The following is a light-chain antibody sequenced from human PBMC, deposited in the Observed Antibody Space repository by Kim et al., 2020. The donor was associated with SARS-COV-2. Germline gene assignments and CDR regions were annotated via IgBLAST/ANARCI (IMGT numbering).Light chain of an antibody. V-gene: IGLV3-1*01. Sequence: VSPVQTSSISFSGDKLWDKYSCWYHQKPGQSPVLVFYQDSTRPSGIPERFSGSNSGNTATLTISGTQAMDEADYYCQAWDSSTGVCGGGTQLT. CDR1: KLWDKY. CDR3: QAWDSSTGV. CDR2: QDS. J-gene: IGLJ7*01.